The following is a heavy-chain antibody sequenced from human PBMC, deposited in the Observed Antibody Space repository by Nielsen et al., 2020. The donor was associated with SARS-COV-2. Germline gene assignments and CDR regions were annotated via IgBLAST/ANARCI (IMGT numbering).Heavy chain of an antibody. CDR1: GFSFSTYA. Sequence: GESLKISCSASGFSFSTYAMNWVRQAPGKGLEWVSGISGGGHSTYYAASVEGRFTVTRDNSKNTLYLEMNSLRAEDAAMYYCARRDSSGYLYYIDYWGQGTLVTVSS. V-gene: IGHV3-23*01. J-gene: IGHJ4*02. CDR2: ISGGGHST. CDR3: ARRDSSGYLYYIDY. D-gene: IGHD3-22*01.